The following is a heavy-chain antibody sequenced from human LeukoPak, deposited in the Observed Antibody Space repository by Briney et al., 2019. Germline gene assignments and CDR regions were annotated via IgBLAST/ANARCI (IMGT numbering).Heavy chain of an antibody. J-gene: IGHJ6*02. CDR1: GFTFSSYA. Sequence: GRSLRLPCAASGFTFSSYAMHWVRQAPGKGLEWVAVISYDGSTKYYADSVKGRFTISRDNSKNTLYLQMNSLRAEDTAVYYCLDSRIPHYYYGMDVWGQGTTVTVSS. CDR2: ISYDGSTK. CDR3: LDSRIPHYYYGMDV. V-gene: IGHV3-30-3*01. D-gene: IGHD2-21*01.